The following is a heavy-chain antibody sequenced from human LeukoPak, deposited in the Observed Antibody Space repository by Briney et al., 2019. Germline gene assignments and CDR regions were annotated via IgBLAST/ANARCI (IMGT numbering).Heavy chain of an antibody. Sequence: GGSLRLSCAASGFTFSSYWMSWVRQAPGKGLEWVVNIKQDGSEKYYVDSVKGRFTISRDNAKNSLYLQMNSLRAEDTAVYYCARDDSSELYCTNGVCSPVAFDYWGQGTLVTVSS. V-gene: IGHV3-7*01. CDR1: GFTFSSYW. D-gene: IGHD2-8*01. J-gene: IGHJ4*02. CDR2: IKQDGSEK. CDR3: ARDDSSELYCTNGVCSPVAFDY.